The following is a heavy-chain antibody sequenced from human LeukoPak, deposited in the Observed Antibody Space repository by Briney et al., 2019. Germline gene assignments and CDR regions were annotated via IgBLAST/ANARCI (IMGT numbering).Heavy chain of an antibody. V-gene: IGHV1-18*01. J-gene: IGHJ4*02. CDR1: GYTFTSYG. D-gene: IGHD3-22*01. Sequence: ASVKVSCKASGYTFTSYGISWVRQAPGQGLEWMGWISAYNGNTNYAQKLQGRVTMTTDTSTSTAYMELRSLRSDDTAVCYCAREHYYDSSGYFDYWGQGTLVTVSS. CDR3: AREHYYDSSGYFDY. CDR2: ISAYNGNT.